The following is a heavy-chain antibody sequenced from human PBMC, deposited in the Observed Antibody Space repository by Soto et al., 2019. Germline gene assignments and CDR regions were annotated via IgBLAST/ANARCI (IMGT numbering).Heavy chain of an antibody. CDR3: ARALPPVDY. Sequence: QIQLVQSGAEVKKPGASVKVSCKASGYTFSSYHITWVRQAPGQGLEWMGWISAYNGNTNYAQNLQGRVTMTTDPSTSTAYVELRSLRSDDTAVYYCARALPPVDYWGQGTLVTVSS. CDR2: ISAYNGNT. J-gene: IGHJ4*02. V-gene: IGHV1-18*01. CDR1: GYTFSSYH.